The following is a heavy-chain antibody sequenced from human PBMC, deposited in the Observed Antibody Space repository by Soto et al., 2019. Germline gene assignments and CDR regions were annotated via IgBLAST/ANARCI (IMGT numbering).Heavy chain of an antibody. Sequence: PVGSLRLSCVASGYTFNSHEMNWIRQTPGKRLEWISSVSGSGTTKYADSVKGRFTISRDNAHKSIYLQMNSLRVEDTGVYYCARGCIHWGQGALVTVSS. V-gene: IGHV3-48*03. CDR3: ARGCIH. CDR1: GYTFNSHE. D-gene: IGHD2-8*01. J-gene: IGHJ4*02. CDR2: VSGSGTT.